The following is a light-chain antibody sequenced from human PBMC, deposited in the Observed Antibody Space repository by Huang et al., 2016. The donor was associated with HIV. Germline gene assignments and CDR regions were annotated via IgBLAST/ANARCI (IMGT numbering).Light chain of an antibody. J-gene: IGKJ4*01. Sequence: EIVLTQSPATLSLSPGERATLSCRASQSVSSYLAWYQQKPGQAPRPLIYDASNRATGIPARFSGSGSGTDFTLTISSLEPEDFAVYYCQQRSNWPPRTTFGGGTKVEIK. CDR2: DAS. CDR3: QQRSNWPPRTT. CDR1: QSVSSY. V-gene: IGKV3-11*01.